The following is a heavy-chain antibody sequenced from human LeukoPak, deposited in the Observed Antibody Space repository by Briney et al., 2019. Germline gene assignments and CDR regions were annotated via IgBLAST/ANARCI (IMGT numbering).Heavy chain of an antibody. Sequence: GPSVKVSCKASGGTFSNYAISWVRQAPGQGLEWMGGIIPIFGTANYAQKFQGRVTITMDESTSTAYMELSSLRSEDTAVYYCASNYDSSGYYYGALDYWGQGTLVTVSS. CDR1: GGTFSNYA. J-gene: IGHJ4*02. CDR3: ASNYDSSGYYYGALDY. D-gene: IGHD3-22*01. CDR2: IIPIFGTA. V-gene: IGHV1-69*05.